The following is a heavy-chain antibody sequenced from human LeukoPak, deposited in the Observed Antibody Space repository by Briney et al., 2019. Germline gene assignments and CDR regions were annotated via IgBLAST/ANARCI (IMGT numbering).Heavy chain of an antibody. V-gene: IGHV1-8*01. CDR3: ARAKIAVAGSALDY. Sequence: ASVKVSCTASGYTFTSYDINWVRQATGQGLEWMGWMNPNSGNTGYAQKFQGRVTMTRNTSISTAYMELSSLRSEDTAVYYCARAKIAVAGSALDYWGQGTLVTVSS. J-gene: IGHJ4*02. CDR1: GYTFTSYD. CDR2: MNPNSGNT. D-gene: IGHD6-19*01.